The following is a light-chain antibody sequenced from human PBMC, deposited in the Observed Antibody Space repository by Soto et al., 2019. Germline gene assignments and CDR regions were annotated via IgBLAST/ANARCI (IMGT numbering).Light chain of an antibody. CDR1: QSVSSSS. CDR2: DAS. J-gene: IGKJ1*01. CDR3: QQYGGSPRT. V-gene: IGKV3-20*01. Sequence: EIVMTQSPAILSVSPGESATLSCRASQSVSSSSLAWYQQKRGQAPRLLIHDASSRATGIPERFSGSGSGTDFTLTISSLEPEDFAVYYCQQYGGSPRTFGQGTKVDIK.